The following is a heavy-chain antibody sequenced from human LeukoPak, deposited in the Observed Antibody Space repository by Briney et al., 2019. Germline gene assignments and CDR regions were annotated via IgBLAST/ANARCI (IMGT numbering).Heavy chain of an antibody. CDR3: AKDLRRTGYYYMDV. J-gene: IGHJ6*03. CDR1: GFTFSSYG. Sequence: PGRPLRLSCAASGFTFSSYGMHWVRQAPGKGLEWVAVIWYDGSDKYYADSVKGRFTISRDNSKNTLYLQMNSLRAEDTAVYYCAKDLRRTGYYYMDVWGKGTTVTVSS. CDR2: IWYDGSDK. V-gene: IGHV3-33*06.